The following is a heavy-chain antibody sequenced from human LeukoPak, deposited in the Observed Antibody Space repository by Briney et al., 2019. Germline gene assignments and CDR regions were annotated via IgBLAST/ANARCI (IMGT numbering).Heavy chain of an antibody. CDR2: INPNSGGT. CDR1: GYTFTDDY. Sequence: ASVKVSCKASGYTFTDDYVHWVRQAPGQGLEWMGWINPNSGGTSYAQKFQGRVTMTRDTSISTAYMELSSLISDDTAVYYCARDATYSSENAFDIWGQGTMVTVS. J-gene: IGHJ3*02. CDR3: ARDATYSSENAFDI. D-gene: IGHD6-19*01. V-gene: IGHV1-2*02.